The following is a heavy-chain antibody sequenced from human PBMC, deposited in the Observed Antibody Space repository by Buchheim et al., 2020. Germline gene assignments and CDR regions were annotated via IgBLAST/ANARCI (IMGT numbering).Heavy chain of an antibody. CDR1: GGSFTSYA. CDR2: ILPILGTV. V-gene: IGHV1-69*04. Sequence: QVHLVQSGAEVKRPGSSVKVSCKASGGSFTSYALSWVRQAPGQGLEWLGRILPILGTVDYAQKFQGRVTLTADKSTNTADMELSSLRSDDTAVYYCARGSTTILDYWGQGTL. CDR3: ARGSTTILDY. J-gene: IGHJ4*02. D-gene: IGHD2-2*01.